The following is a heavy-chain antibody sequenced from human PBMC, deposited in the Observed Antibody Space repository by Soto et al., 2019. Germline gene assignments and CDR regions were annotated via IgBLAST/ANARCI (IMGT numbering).Heavy chain of an antibody. J-gene: IGHJ3*02. CDR1: GYTFTSYG. CDR2: ISAYNGNT. Sequence: QVQLVQSGAEVKKPGASVKVSCKASGYTFTSYGISWVRQAPGQGLEWMGWISAYNGNTNYAQKLQGRVTMTTDTXTXXGYMELRSLRSDDTAVYYCARAGRWWELLPYAFDIWGQGTMVTVSS. CDR3: ARAGRWWELLPYAFDI. D-gene: IGHD1-26*01. V-gene: IGHV1-18*01.